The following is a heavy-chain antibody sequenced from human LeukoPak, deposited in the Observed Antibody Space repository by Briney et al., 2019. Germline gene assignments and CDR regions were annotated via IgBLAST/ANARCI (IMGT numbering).Heavy chain of an antibody. J-gene: IGHJ4*02. D-gene: IGHD2-15*01. V-gene: IGHV1-24*01. CDR1: GYTLTELS. CDR2: FDPEDGET. Sequence: GASVKVSCKVSGYTLTELSMHWVRQAPGKGLEWMGGFDPEDGETIYAQKFQGRVTMTEDTSTDTAYMELSSLRSEDTAVYYCATEFGSLGYCSGGSCYDTGYWGQGTLVTVSS. CDR3: ATEFGSLGYCSGGSCYDTGY.